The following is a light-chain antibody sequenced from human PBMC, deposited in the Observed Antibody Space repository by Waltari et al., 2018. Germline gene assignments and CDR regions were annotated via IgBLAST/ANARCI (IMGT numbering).Light chain of an antibody. Sequence: EIVLTQSPATLSLSPWEGATLSCRASQSVSSYLAWYQKKPGQAHRLLIYDAANRATGIPARFSGSGSGTDFTLTITSLEPEDFAVYYCQQRSNWPRLTFGGGTKVEIK. V-gene: IGKV3-11*01. CDR3: QQRSNWPRLT. J-gene: IGKJ4*01. CDR1: QSVSSY. CDR2: DAA.